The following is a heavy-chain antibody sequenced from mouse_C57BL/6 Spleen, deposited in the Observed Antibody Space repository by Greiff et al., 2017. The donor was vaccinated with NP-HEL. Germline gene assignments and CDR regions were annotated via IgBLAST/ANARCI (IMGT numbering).Heavy chain of an antibody. D-gene: IGHD1-1*02. CDR1: GYAFSSYW. J-gene: IGHJ4*01. CDR3: ARREVTATSYYAMDYWGSMDY. V-gene: IGHV1-80*01. Sequence: VQLQQSGAELVKPGASVKISCKASGYAFSSYWMNWVKQRPGKGLEWIGQIYPGDGDTNYNGKFKGKATLTADKSSSTAYMQLSSLTSEDSAVYFCARREVTATSYYAMDYWGSMDYWGQGTSVTVSS. CDR2: IYPGDGDT.